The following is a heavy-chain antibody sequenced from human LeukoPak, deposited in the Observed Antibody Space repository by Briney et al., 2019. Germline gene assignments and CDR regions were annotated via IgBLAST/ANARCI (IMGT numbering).Heavy chain of an antibody. D-gene: IGHD3-16*01. J-gene: IGHJ3*02. CDR3: ARDPWGIDDAFDI. Sequence: GGSLRLSCSASGFTFRTYAMSWVRQSPGKGLEWVSAISGSGGRTYYADSVKGRFTISRDNSKTTLYLQMNSLRAEDTAVYYCARDPWGIDDAFDIWGQGTMVTVSS. CDR1: GFTFRTYA. V-gene: IGHV3-23*01. CDR2: ISGSGGRT.